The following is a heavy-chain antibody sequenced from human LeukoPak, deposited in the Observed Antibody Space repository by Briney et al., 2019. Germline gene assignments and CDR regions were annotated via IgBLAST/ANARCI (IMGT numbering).Heavy chain of an antibody. CDR1: GFTFSNYA. J-gene: IGHJ4*02. D-gene: IGHD1-26*01. Sequence: GGSLRLSCAASGFTFSNYAMSWVRQAPGRGLEWVSTISGSGDATFFADAVKGRFTVSRDTSKNTVHLQMDSLRAEDTALYYCAKGSKGGTYSPLDYWGQGTLVSVSS. CDR2: ISGSGDAT. CDR3: AKGSKGGTYSPLDY. V-gene: IGHV3-23*01.